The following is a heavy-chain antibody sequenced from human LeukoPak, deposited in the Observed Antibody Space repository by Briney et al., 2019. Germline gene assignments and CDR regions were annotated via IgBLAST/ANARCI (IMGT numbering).Heavy chain of an antibody. CDR1: GGSISSGSYY. Sequence: PSETLSLTCTVSGGSISSGSYYWSWIRQPAGKGLEWIGRIYTSGSTNYNPSLKSRVTISVDTSKNQFSLKLSSVTAADTAVYYCAGALHRGMDVWGQGTTVTVSS. CDR2: IYTSGST. J-gene: IGHJ6*02. V-gene: IGHV4-61*02. CDR3: AGALHRGMDV. D-gene: IGHD1-14*01.